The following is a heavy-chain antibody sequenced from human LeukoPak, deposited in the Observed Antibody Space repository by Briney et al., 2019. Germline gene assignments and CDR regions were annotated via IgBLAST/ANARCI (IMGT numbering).Heavy chain of an antibody. J-gene: IGHJ6*02. V-gene: IGHV3-23*01. CDR2: ISGSGGST. CDR1: GFTFSSYA. Sequence: GGSLRLSCAASGFTFSSYAMSWVRQAPGEGLEWVSAISGSGGSTYYADSVKGRFTISRDNSKNTLYLQMNSLRAEDTAVYYCAITGRYSSSWYGSDYYGMDVWGQGTTVTVSS. D-gene: IGHD6-13*01. CDR3: AITGRYSSSWYGSDYYGMDV.